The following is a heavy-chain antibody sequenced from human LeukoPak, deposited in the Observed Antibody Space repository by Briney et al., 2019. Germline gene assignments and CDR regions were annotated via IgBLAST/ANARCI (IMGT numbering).Heavy chain of an antibody. CDR1: GFSFSSYW. CDR2: INQDGSDR. J-gene: IGHJ3*01. V-gene: IGHV3-7*01. Sequence: GGSLRLSCVGSGFSFSSYWMTWVRQAPGKGLEWVANINQDGSDRPYVDSVKGRFTISRDSAKNSLYLQMNSLRDEDTAIYYCARGPTYGIDAFDVWGQGTMVTVSS. D-gene: IGHD4-17*01. CDR3: ARGPTYGIDAFDV.